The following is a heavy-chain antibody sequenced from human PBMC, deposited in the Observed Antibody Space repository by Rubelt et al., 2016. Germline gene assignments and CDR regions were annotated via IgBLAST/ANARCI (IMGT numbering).Heavy chain of an antibody. CDR3: ARLYLHPGNFDY. CDR2: INHSGST. J-gene: IGHJ4*02. Sequence: QVQLQQWGAGLLKPSETLSLTCAVYGGSFSGYYWSWIRQPPGKGLEWIGEINHSGSTNYNPPPNSRVTIAVDTSKNQFLLKVSSVTAAETAVYYCARLYLHPGNFDYWGQGTLVTVSS. CDR1: GGSFSGYY. V-gene: IGHV4-34*01. D-gene: IGHD3-10*01.